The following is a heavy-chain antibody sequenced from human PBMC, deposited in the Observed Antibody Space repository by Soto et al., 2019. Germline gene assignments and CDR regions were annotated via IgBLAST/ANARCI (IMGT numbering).Heavy chain of an antibody. J-gene: IGHJ3*02. CDR3: ARSTSYYGMAFDI. CDR1: GGSISSSSYY. V-gene: IGHV4-39*01. D-gene: IGHD4-17*01. CDR2: IYYSGST. Sequence: PSETLSLTCTVSGGSISSSSYYWGWIRQPPGKGLEWIGSIYYSGSTYYNPSLKSRVTISVDTSKNQFSLKLSSVTAADTAVYYCARSTSYYGMAFDIWGQGTMVTVSS.